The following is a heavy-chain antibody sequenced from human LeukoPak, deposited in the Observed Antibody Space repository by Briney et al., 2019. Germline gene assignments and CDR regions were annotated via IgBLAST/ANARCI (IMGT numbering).Heavy chain of an antibody. CDR3: AKDGSDGSQSGYREGTFDY. CDR2: IRSDGSDT. Sequence: GGSLRLSCAASGFTFSDTWMHWVRQAPGEGLVWVSRIRSDGSDTRYAESVKGRFTISRDNSKNTLYLQMNSLRAEDTAVYYCAKDGSDGSQSGYREGTFDYWGQGTLVTVSS. V-gene: IGHV3-74*01. CDR1: GFTFSDTW. D-gene: IGHD1-26*01. J-gene: IGHJ4*02.